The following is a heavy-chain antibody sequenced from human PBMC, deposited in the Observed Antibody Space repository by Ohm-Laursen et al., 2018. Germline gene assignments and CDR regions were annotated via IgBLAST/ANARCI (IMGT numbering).Heavy chain of an antibody. CDR2: MNPNSGNT. CDR1: GYTFTSYD. V-gene: IGHV1-8*01. J-gene: IGHJ5*02. D-gene: IGHD6-6*01. Sequence: ASVKVSCKASGYTFTSYDINWVRQATGQGLEWMGWMNPNSGNTGYAQKFQGRVTMTRNTSISTAYMELSSLRSEDTAVYYCARRRLIAARPKGWFDPWGQGTLVTVPS. CDR3: ARRRLIAARPKGWFDP.